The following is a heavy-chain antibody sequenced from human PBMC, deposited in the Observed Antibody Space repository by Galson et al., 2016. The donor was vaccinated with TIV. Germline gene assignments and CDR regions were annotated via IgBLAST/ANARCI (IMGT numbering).Heavy chain of an antibody. CDR3: ATGQLRAARRFYYMDV. CDR1: GFTFQDYA. V-gene: IGHV3-9*01. Sequence: SLRLSCAASGFTFQDYAMHWVRQVPGRGLEWVSVISWNSGTTVYADSVKGRFIISRDNARNSLYLQMNSLTPEDTALYYCATGQLRAARRFYYMDVWGKGTMVTVSS. J-gene: IGHJ6*03. D-gene: IGHD1-1*01. CDR2: ISWNSGTT.